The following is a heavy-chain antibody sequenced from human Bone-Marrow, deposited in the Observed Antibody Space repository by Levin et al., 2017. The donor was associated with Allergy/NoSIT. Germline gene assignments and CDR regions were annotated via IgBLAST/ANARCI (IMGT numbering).Heavy chain of an antibody. V-gene: IGHV3-30-3*01. Sequence: GGSLRLSCTASGFNFGAAVMHWVRQPPGKGLEWVAVVSHLGTTKIYADSVKGRFSISKDNSENTVYLQMNTLQIEDPARYYCASAGRTGGRVDGFEWWGQGVLVTVSS. D-gene: IGHD3/OR15-3a*01. J-gene: IGHJ4*02. CDR1: GFNFGAAV. CDR2: VSHLGTTK. CDR3: ASAGRTGGRVDGFEW.